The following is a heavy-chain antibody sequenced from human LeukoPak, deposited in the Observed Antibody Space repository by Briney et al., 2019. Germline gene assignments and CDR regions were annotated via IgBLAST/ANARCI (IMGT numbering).Heavy chain of an antibody. Sequence: GGSLRLSCAASGFTFDDYAMHWVRQAPGKGLEWVSGISWNSGSIGYADSVKGRFTISRDNAKNSLYLQMNSLRAEDTALYYCAKDIGLGYSYGPGAFDIWGQGTMVTVSS. D-gene: IGHD5-18*01. J-gene: IGHJ3*02. CDR1: GFTFDDYA. V-gene: IGHV3-9*01. CDR2: ISWNSGSI. CDR3: AKDIGLGYSYGPGAFDI.